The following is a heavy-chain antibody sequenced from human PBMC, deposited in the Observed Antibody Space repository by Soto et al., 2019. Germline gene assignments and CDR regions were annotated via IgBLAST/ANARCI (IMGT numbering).Heavy chain of an antibody. D-gene: IGHD3-9*01. Sequence: QVQLQESGPGLVKPSQTLSLTCTVSGGSVTSGGYYWSWIRQHPGKGLEWIGYIYYSGGTYYNPCPNSSVTISVDTSKSQCSLKLTSVTAAGTAVYYCAISILTGFYAYFDYWGQGTLVTVSS. CDR2: IYYSGGT. CDR3: AISILTGFYAYFDY. CDR1: GGSVTSGGYY. J-gene: IGHJ4*02. V-gene: IGHV4-31*03.